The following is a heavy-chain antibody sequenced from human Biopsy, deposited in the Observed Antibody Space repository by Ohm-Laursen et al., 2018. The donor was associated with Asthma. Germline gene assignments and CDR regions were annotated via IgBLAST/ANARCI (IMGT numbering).Heavy chain of an antibody. V-gene: IGHV1-69*01. D-gene: IGHD2-15*01. CDR3: ARKAGSCMSRTCYSLDF. Sequence: GGTVNTYVIGSARLHARHGLGWQGGMKSVVSNTTSPQKFQDRVTVTADDSTSTVYMELSSLRSEDTAVYYCARKAGSCMSRTCYSLDFWGQGTLVTVSS. CDR2: MKSVVSNT. CDR1: GGTVNTYV. J-gene: IGHJ4*02.